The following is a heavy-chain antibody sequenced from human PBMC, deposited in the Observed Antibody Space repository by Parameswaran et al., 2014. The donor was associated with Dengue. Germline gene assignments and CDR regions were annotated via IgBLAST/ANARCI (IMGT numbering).Heavy chain of an antibody. CDR1: GGSISSYY. J-gene: IGHJ4*02. Sequence: ASETLSLTCTVSGGSISSYYWSWIRQPPGKGLEWIGYIYYSGSTNYNPSLKSRVTISVDTSKNQFSLKLSSVTAADTAVYYCARGLPDYGDDFDYWGQGTLVTVSS. CDR3: ARGLPDYGDDFDY. CDR2: IYYSGST. V-gene: IGHV4-59*01. D-gene: IGHD4-17*01.